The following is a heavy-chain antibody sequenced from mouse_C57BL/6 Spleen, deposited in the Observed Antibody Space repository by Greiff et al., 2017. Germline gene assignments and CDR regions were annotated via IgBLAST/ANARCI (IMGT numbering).Heavy chain of an antibody. D-gene: IGHD6-1*01. CDR1: GYTFTDYY. J-gene: IGHJ3*01. CDR2: INPNNGGT. V-gene: IGHV1-26*01. CDR3: ARGPFPTTY. Sequence: VQLKQSGPELVKPGASVKISCKASGYTFTDYYMNWVKQSHGRSLEWIGDINPNNGGTSYNQKFKGKATLTVDKSSSTAYMELRSLTSEDSAVYYCARGPFPTTYWGQGTLVTVSA.